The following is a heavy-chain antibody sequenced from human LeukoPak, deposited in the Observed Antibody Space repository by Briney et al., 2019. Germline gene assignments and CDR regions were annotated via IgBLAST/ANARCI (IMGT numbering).Heavy chain of an antibody. Sequence: SETLSLTCAVYGGSFSGYYWSWIRQPPGKGLEWIGEINHSGSTNYNPSLKSRVTISVDTSKNQFSLKLSSVTAADTAVYYCARWASDVLRFLEWPNDAFDIWGQGTMVTVSS. V-gene: IGHV4-34*01. D-gene: IGHD3-3*01. J-gene: IGHJ3*02. CDR3: ARWASDVLRFLEWPNDAFDI. CDR2: INHSGST. CDR1: GGSFSGYY.